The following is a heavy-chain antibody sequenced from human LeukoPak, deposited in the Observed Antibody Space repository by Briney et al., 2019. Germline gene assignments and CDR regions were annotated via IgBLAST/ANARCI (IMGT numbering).Heavy chain of an antibody. CDR1: GFTFSSYS. J-gene: IGHJ6*02. Sequence: GGSLRLSCAASGFTFSSYSMSWVRQAPGKGLEWVSAISGSGGSAYYADSVKGRFTISRDNSKNTLYLQMNSLRAEDTAVYYCAKALPPLGYCSGGSCSTGLRYYYYGMVVWGQGTTVTVSS. V-gene: IGHV3-23*01. CDR3: AKALPPLGYCSGGSCSTGLRYYYYGMVV. CDR2: ISGSGGSA. D-gene: IGHD2-15*01.